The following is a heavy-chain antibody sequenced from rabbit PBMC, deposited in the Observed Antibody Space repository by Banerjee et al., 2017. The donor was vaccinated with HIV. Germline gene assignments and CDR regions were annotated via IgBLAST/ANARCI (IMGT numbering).Heavy chain of an antibody. D-gene: IGHD4-2*01. J-gene: IGHJ3*01. CDR2: IYGGSSGNT. CDR3: VRWDNGWNIVL. CDR1: GFSFSSSYW. V-gene: IGHV1S45*01. Sequence: QQQLEESGGGLVKPGASLTLTCTASGFSFSSSYWICWVRQAPGKGLEWIACIYGGSSGNTYYASWAKGRFTISKTSSTTVTLQMTSLTVADTATYFCVRWDNGWNIVLWGQGTLVTVS.